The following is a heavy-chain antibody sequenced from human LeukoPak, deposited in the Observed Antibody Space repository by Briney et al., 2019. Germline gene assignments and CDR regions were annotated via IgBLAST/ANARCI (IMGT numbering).Heavy chain of an antibody. CDR3: AKTEGYSYGYYFDY. J-gene: IGHJ4*02. CDR2: MSYDGFNK. CDR1: GFTFSSYA. D-gene: IGHD5-18*01. V-gene: IGHV3-30*18. Sequence: QPGGSLRLSCAASGFTFSSYAMHWVRQSLGKGLEWVAVMSYDGFNKYYADSVKGRFTISRDNSKNTLYLQMNSLRAEDTAVYYCAKTEGYSYGYYFDYWGQGTLVTVSP.